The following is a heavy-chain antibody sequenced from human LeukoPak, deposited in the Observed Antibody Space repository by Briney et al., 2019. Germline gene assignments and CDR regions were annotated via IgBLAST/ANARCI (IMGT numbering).Heavy chain of an antibody. CDR2: IYPGDSDT. J-gene: IGHJ3*02. D-gene: IGHD3-10*01. Sequence: GESLKISCKGSGYSFTSYWIGWVRQMPGKGLEWMGIIYPGDSDTRYSPSFQGQVTISADKSISTAYLQWSSLKASDTAMYYCARDYYGSGSYYNGAAFDIWGQGTMVTDSS. CDR3: ARDYYGSGSYYNGAAFDI. CDR1: GYSFTSYW. V-gene: IGHV5-51*01.